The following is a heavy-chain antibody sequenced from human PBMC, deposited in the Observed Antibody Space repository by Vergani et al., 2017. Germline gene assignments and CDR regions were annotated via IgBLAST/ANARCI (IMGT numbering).Heavy chain of an antibody. D-gene: IGHD6-6*01. J-gene: IGHJ6*03. CDR2: INIGGRT. V-gene: IGHV3-66*02. CDR1: SFSVSSHY. Sequence: LVESGGGLVQPGGSLRLSCAASSFSVSSHYMTWVRQAPGKGLEWVSTINIGGRTSYADSVKGRFTISRDNSKNTLYLQMNSLRVEDTAVYYCVKDSGEQLGRYYYYYYMDVWGKGTTVTVSS. CDR3: VKDSGEQLGRYYYYYYMDV.